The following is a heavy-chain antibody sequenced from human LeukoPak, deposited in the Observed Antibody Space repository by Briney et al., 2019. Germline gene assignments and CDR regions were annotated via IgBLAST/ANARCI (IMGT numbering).Heavy chain of an antibody. CDR2: IYYSGST. J-gene: IGHJ4*02. Sequence: SETLSLTCTVSGGSISSYYWSWIRKPPGKGLERIGYIYYSGSTNYNPSLKSRVTISVDTSKNQFSLKLSSVTAADTAVYYCARVRYSSSCYDYWGQGTLVTVSS. CDR1: GGSISSYY. D-gene: IGHD6-13*01. CDR3: ARVRYSSSCYDY. V-gene: IGHV4-59*01.